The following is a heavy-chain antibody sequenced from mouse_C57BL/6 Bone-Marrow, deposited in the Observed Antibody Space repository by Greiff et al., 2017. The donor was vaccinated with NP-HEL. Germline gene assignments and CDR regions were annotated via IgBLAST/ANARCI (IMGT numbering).Heavy chain of an antibody. CDR3: ARRTVDYAMDY. V-gene: IGHV1-50*01. CDR2: IDPSDSYT. J-gene: IGHJ4*01. D-gene: IGHD1-1*01. CDR1: GYTFTSYW. Sequence: QVQLQQPGAELVKPGASVKLSCKASGYTFTSYWMQWVKQRPGQGLEWIGEIDPSDSYTNYNQKFKGKATLTVDTSSSTAYMQLSSLTSEDSAVYYCARRTVDYAMDYWGQGTSVTVSS.